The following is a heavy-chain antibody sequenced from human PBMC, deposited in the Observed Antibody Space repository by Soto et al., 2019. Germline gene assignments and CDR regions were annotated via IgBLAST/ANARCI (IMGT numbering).Heavy chain of an antibody. CDR3: TTDSYSTILLVRFAY. CDR2: IKSKTDGGTT. CDR1: GFIFSKAR. D-gene: IGHD2-8*01. J-gene: IGHJ4*01. V-gene: IGHV3-15*07. Sequence: GALGDRLCGSGFIFSKARDNLGRQAPGKGLEWVGRIKSKTDGGTTDYAEPVKGRFAISRDDSNNMVYLQMNSLKIEDTAVYYCTTDSYSTILLVRFAYWGHGTLVTVSS.